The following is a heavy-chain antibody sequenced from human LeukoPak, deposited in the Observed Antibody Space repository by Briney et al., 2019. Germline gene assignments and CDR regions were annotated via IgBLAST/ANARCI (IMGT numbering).Heavy chain of an antibody. Sequence: PSETLSLTCTVSGGSISSYYWSWIRQPPGKGLEWMGYIYYSGSTNYNPSLKSRVTISVDTSKHQFSLKLSSVTAADTAVYYCARCITGTNDAFDIWGQGTMVTVSS. CDR2: IYYSGST. CDR1: GGSISSYY. V-gene: IGHV4-59*01. CDR3: ARCITGTNDAFDI. D-gene: IGHD1-7*01. J-gene: IGHJ3*02.